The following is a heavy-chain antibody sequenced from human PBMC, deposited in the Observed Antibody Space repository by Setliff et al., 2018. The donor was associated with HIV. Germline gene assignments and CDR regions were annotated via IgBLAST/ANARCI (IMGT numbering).Heavy chain of an antibody. CDR1: GGSFSDYY. D-gene: IGHD5-12*01. V-gene: IGHV4-34*01. CDR2: VNRGRRT. J-gene: IGHJ6*03. CDR3: ARHVSGYSGYDKGLDYYYMDV. Sequence: KPSETLSLTCALYGGSFSDYYWSWIRQPPGMGLEWIGEVNRGRRTNYNSSLKSRVTISVDTSKNQFSLKLSSVTAADTAVYYCARHVSGYSGYDKGLDYYYMDVWGKGATVTVSS.